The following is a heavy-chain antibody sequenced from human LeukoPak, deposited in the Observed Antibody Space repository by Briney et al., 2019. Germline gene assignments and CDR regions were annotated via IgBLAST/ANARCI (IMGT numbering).Heavy chain of an antibody. J-gene: IGHJ4*02. CDR1: GFTFGGYG. CDR3: TRYNNDHFDY. CDR2: IAYDGSRA. D-gene: IGHD1-14*01. V-gene: IGHV3-33*01. Sequence: GGSLRLSCAGSGFTFGGYGIHWFRQTPGKGLEWVAVIAYDGSRAFYADSVKGRFTISRDNSKNTMSVQMDDLRAEDTSVYYCTRYNNDHFDYWGQGTLVTLSS.